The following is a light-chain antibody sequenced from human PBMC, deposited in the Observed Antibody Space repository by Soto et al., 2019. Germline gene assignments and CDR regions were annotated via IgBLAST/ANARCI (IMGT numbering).Light chain of an antibody. CDR1: SSDVGGYNY. J-gene: IGLJ1*01. CDR2: EVS. Sequence: QSALTQPASVSGSPGQSITISCTGTSSDVGGYNYVSWYQQHPVKAPKLMIYEVSNRPSGVSNRFSGSKSGNTDSLTISGLQAEDEADYYCRSYTRSRTGVFGTGTKVTVL. V-gene: IGLV2-14*01. CDR3: RSYTRSRTGV.